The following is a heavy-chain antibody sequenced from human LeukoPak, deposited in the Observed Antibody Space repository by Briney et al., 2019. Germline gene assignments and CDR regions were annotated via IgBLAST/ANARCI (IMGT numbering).Heavy chain of an antibody. CDR2: IKQDGSEK. CDR1: GFTFSRHW. Sequence: GGSLRLSCATSGFTFSRHWMTWVRQAPGKGLEWVANIKQDGSEKYYVDSVKGRFTISRDNAKNSLYLQMNSLRAEDTAVYYCARGVAGPRTFDIWGQGTMVTVSS. J-gene: IGHJ3*02. V-gene: IGHV3-7*01. CDR3: ARGVAGPRTFDI. D-gene: IGHD6-19*01.